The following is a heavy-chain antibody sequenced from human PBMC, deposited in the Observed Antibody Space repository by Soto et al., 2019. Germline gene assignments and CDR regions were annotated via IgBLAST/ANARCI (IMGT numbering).Heavy chain of an antibody. CDR1: GYSFTSYW. V-gene: IGHV5-51*03. Sequence: EVQLLQSGAEVKKPGESLKISCNGSGYSFTSYWIGWVRQMPGKGLEWMGIISPDDSDTRYSPSFQGQVTISADKSIATAYLHWSSLMASDTAVYYCASLRGGEAKWLLDYWGQGTLVTVSS. CDR2: ISPDDSDT. J-gene: IGHJ4*02. D-gene: IGHD5-12*01. CDR3: ASLRGGEAKWLLDY.